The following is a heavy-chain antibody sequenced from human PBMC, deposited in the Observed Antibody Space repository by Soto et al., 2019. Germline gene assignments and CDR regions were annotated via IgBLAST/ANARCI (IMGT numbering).Heavy chain of an antibody. CDR2: IIPIFGTA. D-gene: IGHD2-15*01. Sequence: QVQLVQSGAEVKKPGSSVKVSCKASGGTFSSYAISWVRQAPGQGLEWMGGIIPIFGTANYAQKFQGKVTITADESTSTAYMELSSLRSEDTAVYYCAVGVAANATVTTFAVLWGQGTLVTVSS. J-gene: IGHJ4*02. CDR1: GGTFSSYA. CDR3: AVGVAANATVTTFAVL. V-gene: IGHV1-69*12.